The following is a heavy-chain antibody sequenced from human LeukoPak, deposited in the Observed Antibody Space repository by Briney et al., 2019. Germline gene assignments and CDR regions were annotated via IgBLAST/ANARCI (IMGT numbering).Heavy chain of an antibody. CDR3: ARDRAGITGTIDFSFDY. D-gene: IGHD1-7*01. CDR2: INPNSGGT. Sequence: GASVTVSCKASGYTFTGYYMHWVRQAPGQGREWMGWINPNSGGTNYAQKFQGRVTMTRDTSISTAYMELSRLRSDDTAVYYCARDRAGITGTIDFSFDYWGQGTLVTVSS. CDR1: GYTFTGYY. V-gene: IGHV1-2*02. J-gene: IGHJ4*02.